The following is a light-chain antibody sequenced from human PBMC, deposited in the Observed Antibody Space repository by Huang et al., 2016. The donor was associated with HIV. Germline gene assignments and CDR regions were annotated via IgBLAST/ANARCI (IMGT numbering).Light chain of an antibody. Sequence: EIVMTQSPATLSVSPGQRVTLSCRANRSVSTNLAWYQQRHGQAPRLLIYGSSTRAPGSPARFSGSGSGTDFSLTINSLQSEDFALYYCHQYNNWLLSFGGGTRV. CDR3: HQYNNWLLS. CDR1: RSVSTN. J-gene: IGKJ4*01. CDR2: GSS. V-gene: IGKV3-15*01.